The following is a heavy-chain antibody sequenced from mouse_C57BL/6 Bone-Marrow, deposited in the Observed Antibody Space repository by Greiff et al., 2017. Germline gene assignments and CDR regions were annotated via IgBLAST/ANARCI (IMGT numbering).Heavy chain of an antibody. J-gene: IGHJ2*01. V-gene: IGHV2-2*01. CDR1: GFSLTSYG. D-gene: IGHD1-1*01. CDR3: ARGPITTVVAPDY. CDR2: IWSGGST. Sequence: VQLQQSGPGLVQPSQSLSITCTVSGFSLTSYGVHWVRQSPGKGLEWLGVIWSGGSTDYNAAFISRLSISKDNSKSQVFFKMNSLQADDTAIYYCARGPITTVVAPDYWGQGTTLTVSS.